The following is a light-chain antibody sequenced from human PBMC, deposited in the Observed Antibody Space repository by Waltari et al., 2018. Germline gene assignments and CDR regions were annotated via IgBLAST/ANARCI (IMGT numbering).Light chain of an antibody. CDR1: SGDVGAHDY. CDR3: SSYTSSFTVV. Sequence: QSALTQPASVSGSPGQSIPISCTGTSGDVGAHDYVSWFQQHPGKAPNLMIYDVSDRPSGVSNRFSASKSGNTASLTISGLQAEDEADYYCSSYTSSFTVVFGGGTKLTVL. V-gene: IGLV2-14*03. CDR2: DVS. J-gene: IGLJ2*01.